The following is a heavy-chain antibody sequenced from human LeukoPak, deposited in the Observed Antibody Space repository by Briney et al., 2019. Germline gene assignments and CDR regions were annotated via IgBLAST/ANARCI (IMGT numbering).Heavy chain of an antibody. CDR1: GGTFSSYA. J-gene: IGHJ4*02. D-gene: IGHD1-1*01. V-gene: IGHV1-69*04. Sequence: SVKVSCKASGGTFSSYAISWVRQAPGQGLEWMGRIIPILGIANYAQKFQGRVTITADKSTSTAYMELSSLRSEDTAVYYCAKGRIRLEVYPFDYWGQGALVTVSS. CDR3: AKGRIRLEVYPFDY. CDR2: IIPILGIA.